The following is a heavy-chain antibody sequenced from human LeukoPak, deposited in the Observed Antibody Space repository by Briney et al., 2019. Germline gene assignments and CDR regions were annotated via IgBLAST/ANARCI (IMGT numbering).Heavy chain of an antibody. CDR2: INPSGGST. V-gene: IGHV1-46*01. J-gene: IGHJ4*02. D-gene: IGHD5-18*01. CDR1: GYTFTGYY. CDR3: ARSSVDTAMVPLKY. Sequence: ASVKVSCKASGYTFTGYYMHWVRQAPGQGLEWMGIINPSGGSTSYAQKFQGRVTMTRDMSTSTVYMELSSLRSEDTAVYFCARSSVDTAMVPLKYWGQGTLVTVSS.